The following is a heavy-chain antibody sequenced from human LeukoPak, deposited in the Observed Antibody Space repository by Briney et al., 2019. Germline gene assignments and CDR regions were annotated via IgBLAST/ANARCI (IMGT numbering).Heavy chain of an antibody. J-gene: IGHJ6*02. Sequence: PGGSLRLSCAASGFTVSSNYMSWVRQAPGKGLEWVSVIYSGGSTYYADSVKGRFTISRDNSKNTLYLQMNSLRAEDTAVYYCARDGEYYDLWSGQHYGMDVWGQGTTVTVSS. CDR1: GFTVSSNY. CDR3: ARDGEYYDLWSGQHYGMDV. D-gene: IGHD3-3*01. CDR2: IYSGGST. V-gene: IGHV3-53*01.